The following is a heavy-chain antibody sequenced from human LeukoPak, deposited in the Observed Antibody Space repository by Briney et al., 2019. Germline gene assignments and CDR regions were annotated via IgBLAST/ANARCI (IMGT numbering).Heavy chain of an antibody. CDR1: GFTFSSYG. Sequence: GGSLRLSCAASGFTFSSYGMHWVRQAPGKGLEWVAFIRYDGSNKYYADSVKGRFTISRDNSKNTLYLQMNSLRAEDTAVYHCARGQVPDYYESSGYLDFWGQGTLVTVSS. CDR3: ARGQVPDYYESSGYLDF. V-gene: IGHV3-30*02. CDR2: IRYDGSNK. D-gene: IGHD3-22*01. J-gene: IGHJ4*02.